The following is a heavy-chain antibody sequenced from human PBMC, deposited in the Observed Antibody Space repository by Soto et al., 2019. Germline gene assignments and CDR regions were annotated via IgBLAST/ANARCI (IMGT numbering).Heavy chain of an antibody. CDR1: GSTFSSYV. CDR2: ISASGGST. CDR3: ASTFYCTSTVCYPAFDI. V-gene: IGHV3-23*01. J-gene: IGHJ3*02. Sequence: GSYLRPSCATSGSTFSSYVMNWVRQAPGKGLEWVAGISASGGSTYYADSVKGLFTIARDNPKNTLYLQMNSLRAQDTAVYYCASTFYCTSTVCYPAFDILAQGTVVSVS. D-gene: IGHD2-2*01.